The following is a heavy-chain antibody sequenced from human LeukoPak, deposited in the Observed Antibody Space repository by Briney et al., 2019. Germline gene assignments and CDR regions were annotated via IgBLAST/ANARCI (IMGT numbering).Heavy chain of an antibody. V-gene: IGHV3-33*01. CDR2: IWYDGSNK. J-gene: IGHJ4*02. D-gene: IGHD1-1*01. CDR1: GFTFSSYG. Sequence: GGSLRLSCAASGFTFSSYGMHWVRQAPGKGLEWVAVIWYDGSNKFYADSAKGRFTVSRDNSKNTLYLQMNSLRAEDTAVFYCARQSPLDLYFDYWGQGTLVTVSS. CDR3: ARQSPLDLYFDY.